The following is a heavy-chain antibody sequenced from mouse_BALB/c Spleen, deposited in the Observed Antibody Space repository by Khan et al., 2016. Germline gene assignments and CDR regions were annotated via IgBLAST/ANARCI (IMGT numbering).Heavy chain of an antibody. D-gene: IGHD4-1*01. CDR3: ASDGITGTFVY. Sequence: EVQLVESGPGLVKPSQSLSLTCSVTGYSITSGYYWNWIRQFPGNKLEWMGCISYDGSDNYNHSLKNRISITRDKSKSQVFLKLNSMTTEDTATSFSASDGITGTFVYWGQGTLVTVSA. V-gene: IGHV3-6*01. CDR2: ISYDGSD. J-gene: IGHJ3*01. CDR1: GYSITSGYY.